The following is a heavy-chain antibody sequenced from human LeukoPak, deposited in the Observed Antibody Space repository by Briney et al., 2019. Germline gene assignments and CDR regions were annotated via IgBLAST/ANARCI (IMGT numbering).Heavy chain of an antibody. V-gene: IGHV3-30*07. CDR1: GFTFSSHA. J-gene: IGHJ4*02. CDR2: ISYDGSNK. CDR3: ARARGGYFDY. Sequence: GGSLRLSCAASGFTFSSHAVYWVRQAPGKGLEWVAVISYDGSNKYYADSVKGRFTISRDNSKNTLYLQMNSLRAEDTAVYYCARARGGYFDYWGQGTLVTVSS. D-gene: IGHD3-10*01.